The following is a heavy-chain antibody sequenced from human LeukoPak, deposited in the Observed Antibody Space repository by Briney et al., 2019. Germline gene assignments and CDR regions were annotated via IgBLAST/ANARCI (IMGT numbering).Heavy chain of an antibody. V-gene: IGHV4-59*01. J-gene: IGHJ4*02. CDR1: GGSISSYY. CDR2: IYYSGST. CDR3: ARDLMTTVTTPDLGY. D-gene: IGHD4-17*01. Sequence: SETLSLTCTVSGGSISSYYWSWIRQPPGKGLEWIGYIYYSGSTNYNPSLKSRVTISVDTSKNQFSLELSSVTAADTAVYYCARDLMTTVTTPDLGYWGQGTLVTVSS.